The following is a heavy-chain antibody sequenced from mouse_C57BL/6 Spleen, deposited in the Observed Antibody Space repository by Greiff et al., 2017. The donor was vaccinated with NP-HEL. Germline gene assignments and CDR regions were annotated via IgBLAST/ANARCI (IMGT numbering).Heavy chain of an antibody. D-gene: IGHD2-1*01. Sequence: EVKLMESGPGLVKPSQSLSLTCSVTGYSITSGYYWNWIRQFPGNKLEWMGYISYDGSNNYNPSLKNRISITRDTSKNQFFLKLNSVTTEDTATYYCARDGGNYGYFDVWGTGTTVTVSS. CDR1: GYSITSGYY. CDR3: ARDGGNYGYFDV. V-gene: IGHV3-6*01. CDR2: ISYDGSN. J-gene: IGHJ1*03.